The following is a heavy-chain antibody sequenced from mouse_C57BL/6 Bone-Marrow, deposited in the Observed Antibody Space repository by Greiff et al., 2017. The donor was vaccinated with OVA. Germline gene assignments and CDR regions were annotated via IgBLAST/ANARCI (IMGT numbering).Heavy chain of an antibody. CDR1: GYTFTSYT. CDR2: INPSSGYT. Sequence: QVQLQQSGADLARPGASVKMSCKASGYTFTSYTMHWVKQRPGQGLEWIGYINPSSGYTKYNQKFKDKATLTADKSSSTAYMQLSSLTSEDSAVYYCARSDYYGSSLWYFDVWGTGTTVTVSS. V-gene: IGHV1-4*01. D-gene: IGHD1-1*01. CDR3: ARSDYYGSSLWYFDV. J-gene: IGHJ1*03.